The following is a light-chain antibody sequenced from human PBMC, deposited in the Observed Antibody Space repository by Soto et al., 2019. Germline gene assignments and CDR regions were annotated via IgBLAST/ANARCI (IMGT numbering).Light chain of an antibody. Sequence: DIQMTQSPSSLCASIGYVVSIACLASQSVNYYLNWFQLKPGKAPKLLIHAASSLQSGVPSRFSGSGFGTAFTLTISSLQPEDFATYSCPQGFSMPWTFGQGTKVDI. CDR1: QSVNYY. CDR2: AAS. CDR3: PQGFSMPWT. J-gene: IGKJ1*01. V-gene: IGKV1-39*01.